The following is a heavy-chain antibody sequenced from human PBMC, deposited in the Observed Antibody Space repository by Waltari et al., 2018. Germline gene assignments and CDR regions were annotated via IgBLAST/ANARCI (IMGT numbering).Heavy chain of an antibody. Sequence: EIQLVESGGGLLEPGGSLRRSCAASGLTLANTWMSWVRQDPGKGVEWVGRIRSKTDGGTIDYGAPVKGRFTISRDDSKNIVYLQLERLKSEDSGVYYCTIPSGTYDDYWGQGTLVTVSS. CDR1: GLTLANTW. V-gene: IGHV3-15*01. CDR3: TIPSGTYDDY. J-gene: IGHJ4*02. D-gene: IGHD1-26*01. CDR2: IRSKTDGGTI.